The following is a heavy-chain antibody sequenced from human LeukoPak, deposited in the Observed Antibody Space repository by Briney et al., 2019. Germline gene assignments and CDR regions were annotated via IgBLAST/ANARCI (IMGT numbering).Heavy chain of an antibody. CDR3: ARGPPDSSSSDY. CDR2: MRPSSGDT. Sequence: GGSVKVSCKASGYTFSAYDINWVGQPTGQGREWMGWMRPSSGDTRYAQNFQGRVTMTRNASIDTAYMELSRLRCDDTAVYYCARGPPDSSSSDYWGQGTLVTVSS. J-gene: IGHJ4*02. CDR1: GYTFSAYD. V-gene: IGHV1-8*01. D-gene: IGHD6-13*01.